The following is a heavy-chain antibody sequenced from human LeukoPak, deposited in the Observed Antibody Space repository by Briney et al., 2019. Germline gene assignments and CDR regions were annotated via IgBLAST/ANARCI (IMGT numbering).Heavy chain of an antibody. CDR3: ARGPGLNQYHQH. J-gene: IGHJ1*01. Sequence: ASVKVSCKASGYTFTSYDINWVRQATGQGLEWMGWMNPNSGNTGYAQKFQGRVTMTRNTSISTAYMDLSSLRSEDTAVYYCARGPGLNQYHQHWGQGTLVTVSS. CDR1: GYTFTSYD. CDR2: MNPNSGNT. D-gene: IGHD1-14*01. V-gene: IGHV1-8*01.